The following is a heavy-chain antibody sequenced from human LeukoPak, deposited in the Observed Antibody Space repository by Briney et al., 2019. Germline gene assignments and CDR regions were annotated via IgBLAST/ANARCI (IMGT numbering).Heavy chain of an antibody. Sequence: SETLSLTCTVSGGSLSSYYWSWIRQPPGKGLEWIGYIYYSGSTNYNPSLKSRVTISVDTSKNQFSLKLSSVTAADTAVYYCARETDGYNSFWGQGTLVTVSS. CDR2: IYYSGST. CDR3: ARETDGYNSF. J-gene: IGHJ4*02. D-gene: IGHD5-24*01. CDR1: GGSLSSYY. V-gene: IGHV4-59*01.